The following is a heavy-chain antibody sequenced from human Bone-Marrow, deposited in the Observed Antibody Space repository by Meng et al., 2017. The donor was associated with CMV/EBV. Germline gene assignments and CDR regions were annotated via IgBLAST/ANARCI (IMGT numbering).Heavy chain of an antibody. CDR2: ISAYNGNT. Sequence: ASVKVSCKASGGTFSGYAISWVRQAPGQGLEWMGWISAYNGNTNYAQKLQGRVTMTTDTSTSTAYMELRSLRSDDTAVYYCARDADIVVVPAAMPVYGMDVWGQGTTATVSS. CDR3: ARDADIVVVPAAMPVYGMDV. D-gene: IGHD2-2*01. CDR1: GGTFSGYA. V-gene: IGHV1-18*01. J-gene: IGHJ6*02.